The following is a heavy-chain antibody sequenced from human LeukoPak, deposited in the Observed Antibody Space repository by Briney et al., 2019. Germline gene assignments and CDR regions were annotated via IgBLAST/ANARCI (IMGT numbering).Heavy chain of an antibody. CDR2: INPNSGGT. D-gene: IGHD3-16*02. Sequence: ASVKVSSKSSGYTFTVYYMHWVRQAPGQGLEWMGWINPNSGGTNYAQKFQGRVTMTRDTSISTAYMELSRLRSDDTAVYYCARARSYRNAFDIWGQGTMVTVSS. J-gene: IGHJ3*02. V-gene: IGHV1-2*02. CDR1: GYTFTVYY. CDR3: ARARSYRNAFDI.